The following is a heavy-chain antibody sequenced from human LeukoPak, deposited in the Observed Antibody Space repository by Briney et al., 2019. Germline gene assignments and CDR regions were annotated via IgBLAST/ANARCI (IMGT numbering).Heavy chain of an antibody. V-gene: IGHV4-39*07. J-gene: IGHJ6*03. D-gene: IGHD6-13*01. CDR2: IYYSGST. CDR3: ARVRPGIAAAGTGGYYYYYYMDV. Sequence: SETLSLTCAVSGGSISSNSYYWGWIRQPPGKGLEWIGSIYYSGSTYYNPSLKSRVTISVDTSKNQFSLKLSSVTAADTAVYYCARVRPGIAAAGTGGYYYYYYMDVWGKGTTVTVSS. CDR1: GGSISSNSYY.